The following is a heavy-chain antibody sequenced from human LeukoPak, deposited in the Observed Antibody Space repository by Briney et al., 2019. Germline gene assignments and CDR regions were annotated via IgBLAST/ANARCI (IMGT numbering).Heavy chain of an antibody. CDR1: GGSSSGSNYY. CDR2: IYYSGST. Sequence: SETLSLTCTVSGGSSSGSNYYWGWIRQPPGKGLEWIGRIYYSGSTHYNPSLESRVTISLDMSKKQFSLNLRSVTAADTAVYYCARGEKDWGQGTLVTVSS. V-gene: IGHV4-39*07. CDR3: ARGEKD. J-gene: IGHJ4*02. D-gene: IGHD5-24*01.